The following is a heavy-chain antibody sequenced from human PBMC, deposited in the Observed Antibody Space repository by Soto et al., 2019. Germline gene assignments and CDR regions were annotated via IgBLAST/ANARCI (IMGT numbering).Heavy chain of an antibody. Sequence: QVQLQESGPGLVKPSETLSLTCTVSGGSISSYYWSWIRQPPGKGLEWIGFIFYSGSSNYNPSLKRLVTIAVETSKNRFSVKLRSVTAADTAVYSCARRYSSAFDIWGHGTMVTVSS. CDR3: ARRYSSAFDI. J-gene: IGHJ3*02. D-gene: IGHD6-13*01. CDR1: GGSISSYY. V-gene: IGHV4-59*08. CDR2: IFYSGSS.